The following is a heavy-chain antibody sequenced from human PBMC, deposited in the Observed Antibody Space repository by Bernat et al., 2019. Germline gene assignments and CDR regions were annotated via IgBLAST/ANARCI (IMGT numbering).Heavy chain of an antibody. CDR3: ARDREARVDY. J-gene: IGHJ4*02. CDR2: IWYDGSNK. V-gene: IGHV3-33*01. CDR1: GFTFSSYG. D-gene: IGHD1-26*01. Sequence: QVQLVESGGGVVQPGRSLRLSCAASGFTFSSYGMHWVRQAPGKGPEWVAVIWYDGSNKYYADSVKGRFTISRDNSKNTLYLQMNSLRAEDTAVYYCARDREARVDYWGQGTLVTVSS.